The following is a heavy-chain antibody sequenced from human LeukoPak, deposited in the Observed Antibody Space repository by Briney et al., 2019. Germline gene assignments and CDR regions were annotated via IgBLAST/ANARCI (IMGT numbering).Heavy chain of an antibody. Sequence: AASVKVSCKASGGTFSSYAISWVRQAPGQGLEWMGGIIPIFGTANYAQKFQGRVTITADESTSTAYMELSSLRSEDTAVYYCARAYCTNGVCHHLPDAFDIWGQGTMVTVSS. CDR1: GGTFSSYA. V-gene: IGHV1-69*13. CDR3: ARAYCTNGVCHHLPDAFDI. D-gene: IGHD2-8*01. J-gene: IGHJ3*02. CDR2: IIPIFGTA.